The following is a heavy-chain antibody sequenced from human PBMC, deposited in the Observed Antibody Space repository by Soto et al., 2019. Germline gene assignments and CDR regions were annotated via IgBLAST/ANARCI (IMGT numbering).Heavy chain of an antibody. V-gene: IGHV4-59*01. J-gene: IGHJ5*02. CDR2: IYYSGST. D-gene: IGHD2-2*01. CDR1: GGSISSYY. Sequence: SETLSLTCTVSGGSISSYYWSWIRQPPGKGLEWIGYIYYSGSTNYNPSLKSRVTISVDTSKNQFPLKLSSVTAAGTAVYYCAREIVVVPAAQDNWFDPWGQGTLVTVSS. CDR3: AREIVVVPAAQDNWFDP.